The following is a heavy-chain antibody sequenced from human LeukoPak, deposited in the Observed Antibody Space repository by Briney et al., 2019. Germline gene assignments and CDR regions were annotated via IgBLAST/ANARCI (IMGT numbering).Heavy chain of an antibody. V-gene: IGHV3-21*01. CDR3: ARDHGHSGYGQEYYYYYGMDV. Sequence: GGSLRLSCAASGFTFSSYSMNWVRQAPGKGLEWVSSISSSSSYIYYADSVKGRFTISRDNAKNSLYLQMNSLRAEDTAVYYCARDHGHSGYGQEYYYYYGMDVWGQGTTVTVSS. D-gene: IGHD5-12*01. J-gene: IGHJ6*02. CDR1: GFTFSSYS. CDR2: ISSSSSYI.